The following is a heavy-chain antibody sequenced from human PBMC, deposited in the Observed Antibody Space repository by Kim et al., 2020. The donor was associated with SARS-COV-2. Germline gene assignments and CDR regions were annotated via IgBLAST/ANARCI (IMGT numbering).Heavy chain of an antibody. D-gene: IGHD3-10*01. CDR3: AKPKSPMVRGDSFDY. V-gene: IGHV3-23*01. Sequence: DSVKGRVTISRDNAKNTLYLQMNSLRAEDTAVYYCAKPKSPMVRGDSFDYWGQGTLVTVSS. J-gene: IGHJ4*02.